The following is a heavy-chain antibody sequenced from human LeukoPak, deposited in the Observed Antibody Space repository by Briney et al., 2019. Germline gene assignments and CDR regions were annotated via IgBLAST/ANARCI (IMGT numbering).Heavy chain of an antibody. CDR1: GFTFSSDA. CDR2: IGSGGST. Sequence: GGSLRLSCAASGFTFSSDAMSWVRQAPGKGLEWVSCIGSGGSTYYANSVKGRFTISRDNSKNTLYLQMNSLRADDTAVYYCAKSGLSRFDYWGQGTLVTVSS. V-gene: IGHV3-23*01. CDR3: AKSGLSRFDY. J-gene: IGHJ4*02. D-gene: IGHD4/OR15-4a*01.